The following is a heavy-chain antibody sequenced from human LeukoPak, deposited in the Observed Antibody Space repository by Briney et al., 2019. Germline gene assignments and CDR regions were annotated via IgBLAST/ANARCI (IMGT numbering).Heavy chain of an antibody. J-gene: IGHJ4*02. CDR1: GFTFDDYA. CDR3: AKGGETAFILDY. V-gene: IGHV3-9*03. D-gene: IGHD3-16*01. Sequence: QPGRSLRLSCAASGFTFDDYAMHWVRQAPGKGLEWVSGISWNSGSIGYADSVKGRFTISRDNAKNSLYLQMNSLRAEDMALYYCAKGGETAFILDYWGQGTLVTVSS. CDR2: ISWNSGSI.